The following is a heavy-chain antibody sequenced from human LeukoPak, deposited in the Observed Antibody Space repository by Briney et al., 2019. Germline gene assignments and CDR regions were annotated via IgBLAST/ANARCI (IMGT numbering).Heavy chain of an antibody. CDR1: GGYISSYY. Sequence: PSETLSLTCTVSGGYISSYYWSWIRQPPGKGLEWIGEINHSGSTNYNPSLKSRVTISVDTSKNQFSLKLSSVTAADTAVYYCARGGWLRSKGFDYWGQGTLVTVSS. D-gene: IGHD5-12*01. V-gene: IGHV4-34*01. CDR3: ARGGWLRSKGFDY. CDR2: INHSGST. J-gene: IGHJ4*02.